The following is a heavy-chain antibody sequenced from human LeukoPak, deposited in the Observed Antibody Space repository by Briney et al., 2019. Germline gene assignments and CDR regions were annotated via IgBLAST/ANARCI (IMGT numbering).Heavy chain of an antibody. J-gene: IGHJ4*02. CDR3: AKASSYSSTSSAYFDY. CDR1: GFTFDDYT. CDR2: ISWNSGSL. V-gene: IGHV3-9*03. Sequence: GGSLRLSCAASGFTFDDYTMHWVRQAPGKGLEWVSLISWNSGSLGYADSVKGRFTISRDNAKNSLYLQMNSLRTEDMALYYCAKASSYSSTSSAYFDYWGQGTLVIVSS. D-gene: IGHD6-13*01.